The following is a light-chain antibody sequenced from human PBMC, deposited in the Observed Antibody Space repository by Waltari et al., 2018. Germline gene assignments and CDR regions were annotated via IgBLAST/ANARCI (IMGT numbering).Light chain of an antibody. J-gene: IGLJ3*02. CDR2: YKSDSEQ. CDR3: MFWPSNVWV. V-gene: IGLV5-37*01. Sequence: QPVLTQPPTSSASPGESARLTCTLPSDINVGDFNIYWYQQKPGSPPRFLLYYKSDSEQPQGSGVPSRFSGSNDASADAGILLIAGLQSEDEADYYCMFWPSNVWVFGGGTKLTVL. CDR1: SDINVGDFN.